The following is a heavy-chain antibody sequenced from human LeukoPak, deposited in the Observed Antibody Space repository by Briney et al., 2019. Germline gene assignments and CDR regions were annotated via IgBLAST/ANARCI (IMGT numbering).Heavy chain of an antibody. Sequence: SETLSLTCTVSGGSISSYYWSWIRQPAGKGLEWIGRIYTSGSTNYNPSLKSRVTMSVDTSKNQFSLKLSSVTAADTAVYYCARVVVPAAMRVNWFDPWGQGTLVTISS. CDR2: IYTSGST. V-gene: IGHV4-4*07. CDR3: ARVVVPAAMRVNWFDP. J-gene: IGHJ5*02. D-gene: IGHD2-2*01. CDR1: GGSISSYY.